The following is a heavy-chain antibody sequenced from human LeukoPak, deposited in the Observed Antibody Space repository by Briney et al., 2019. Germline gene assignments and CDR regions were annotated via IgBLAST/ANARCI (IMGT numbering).Heavy chain of an antibody. CDR1: GYTFTSYY. V-gene: IGHV1-46*01. D-gene: IGHD3-3*01. Sequence: ASVKVSCKASGYTFTSYYMHWVRQAPGQGLEWMGIINPSGGSTSYAQKFQGRVTMTRNTSISTAYMELSSLRSEDTAVYYCARVSPYEYYDFWSGYATISQFDYWGQGTLVTVSS. CDR3: ARVSPYEYYDFWSGYATISQFDY. J-gene: IGHJ4*01. CDR2: INPSGGST.